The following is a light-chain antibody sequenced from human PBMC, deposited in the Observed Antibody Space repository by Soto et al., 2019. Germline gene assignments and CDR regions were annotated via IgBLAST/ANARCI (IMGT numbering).Light chain of an antibody. J-gene: IGKJ1*01. CDR3: QQYGSSPRT. Sequence: EIVLTQAPGTLSLSPGDRATLSCRASQSVSSSSLAWYQQRPGQAPRLLIYLASIRPTGIPDRFSGSGSGTAFTLTINRLEPEDFAVYYCQQYGSSPRTFGQGTKVEIK. CDR2: LAS. CDR1: QSVSSSS. V-gene: IGKV3-20*01.